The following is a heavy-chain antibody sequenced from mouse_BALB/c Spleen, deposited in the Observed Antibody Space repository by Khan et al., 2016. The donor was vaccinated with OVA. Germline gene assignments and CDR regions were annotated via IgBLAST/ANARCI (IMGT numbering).Heavy chain of an antibody. V-gene: IGHV1-7*01. CDR2: INPSTGYI. CDR1: GYAFTTYW. D-gene: IGHD1-1*02. Sequence: QVQLKESGAELAKPGSSVKMSCVAAGYAFTTYWMHWIKQRPGQGLEWIGYINPSTGYIENNQKFKDKATLTTDASSSTAYMQLSSLTSEDSAGDCCTRRGLFGILVYWGQGTQVTVSA. J-gene: IGHJ3*01. CDR3: TRRGLFGILVY.